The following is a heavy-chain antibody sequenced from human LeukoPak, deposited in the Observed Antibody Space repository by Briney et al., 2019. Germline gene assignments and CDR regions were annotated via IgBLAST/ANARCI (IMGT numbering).Heavy chain of an antibody. D-gene: IGHD6-19*01. CDR1: GFTFSSYA. CDR2: ISGSGGST. Sequence: PGGSLRLSCAVSGFTFSSYAMSWVRQAPGKGLEWVSAISGSGGSTYYADSVKGRFTISRDNSKNTLYLQMNSLRAEDTAVYYCASPYSSGWSHYYYYYGMDVWGQGTTVTVSS. J-gene: IGHJ6*02. V-gene: IGHV3-23*01. CDR3: ASPYSSGWSHYYYYYGMDV.